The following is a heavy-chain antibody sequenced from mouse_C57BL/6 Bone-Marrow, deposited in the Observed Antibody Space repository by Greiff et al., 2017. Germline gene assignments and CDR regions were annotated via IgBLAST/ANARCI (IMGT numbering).Heavy chain of an antibody. CDR2: IGPEDGET. D-gene: IGHD2-10*01. Sequence: VQLQQSGAELVKPGASVKLSCTASGFYIKDYYMHWVKQRTEQGLEWNGRIGPEDGETKYTPKFQGKATITAATSSNTAYLQLSSLTSEDTAVYYSSRSPTGGYYFDYSGQGTALTVSS. V-gene: IGHV14-2*01. CDR1: GFYIKDYY. CDR3: SRSPTGGYYFDY. J-gene: IGHJ2*01.